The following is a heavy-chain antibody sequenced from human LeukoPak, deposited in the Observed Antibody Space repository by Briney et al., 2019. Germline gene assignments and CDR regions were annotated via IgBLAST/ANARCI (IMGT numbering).Heavy chain of an antibody. CDR3: ARADSTKWWGLDP. CDR2: TYAGGAS. Sequence: GGSLRLSCAASGFNITKTYLMWARQAPGKRLEWVSVTYAGGASWYGDFVEGRFTISRDNSKNTVYLHMNGLRGDDTAIYLCARADSTKWWGLDPWGQGTLVTVAS. CDR1: GFNITKTY. J-gene: IGHJ5*02. V-gene: IGHV3-53*01. D-gene: IGHD2-21*02.